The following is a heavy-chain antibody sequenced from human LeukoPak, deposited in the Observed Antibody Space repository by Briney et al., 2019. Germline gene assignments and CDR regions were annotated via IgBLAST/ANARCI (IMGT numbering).Heavy chain of an antibody. J-gene: IGHJ1*01. V-gene: IGHV4-34*01. CDR3: ASDYYCSSTSCRAADYFQH. D-gene: IGHD2-2*01. Sequence: PSETLSLTCAVYGGSFSGYYWSWIRQPPGKGLEWIGEINHSGSTSYNPSLKSRVTISVDTSKNQFSLKLSSVTAADTAVYYCASDYYCSSTSCRAADYFQHWGQGTLVTVSS. CDR2: INHSGST. CDR1: GGSFSGYY.